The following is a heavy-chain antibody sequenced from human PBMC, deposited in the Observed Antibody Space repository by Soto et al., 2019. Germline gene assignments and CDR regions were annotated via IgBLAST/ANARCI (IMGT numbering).Heavy chain of an antibody. CDR2: IRYDGSNK. D-gene: IGHD6-13*01. J-gene: IGHJ4*02. CDR1: GFTFSSYG. V-gene: IGHV3-33*01. Sequence: GGSLRLSCAASGFTFSSYGMHWVRQAPGKGLEWVAVIRYDGSNKYYADSVKGRFTISRDNAKNSLYLQVNSLRAEDTAVYYCAREGIAAALDYWGQGTLVTVSS. CDR3: AREGIAAALDY.